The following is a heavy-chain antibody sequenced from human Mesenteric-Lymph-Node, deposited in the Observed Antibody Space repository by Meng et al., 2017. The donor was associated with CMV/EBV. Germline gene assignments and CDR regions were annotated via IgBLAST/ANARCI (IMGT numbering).Heavy chain of an antibody. V-gene: IGHV5-51*01. J-gene: IGHJ4*02. CDR1: GHTVTNCW. D-gene: IGHD3-10*01. CDR3: ARLLKRGGFDF. CDR2: IYPYDSDT. Sequence: SLKGSGHTVTNCWIGGVCQMPEKGLGWMGIIYPYDSDTKYSQSFQGQVTISADKSINTAYLQWSSLKASDAAIYYCARLLKRGGFDFWGQGTLVTVSS.